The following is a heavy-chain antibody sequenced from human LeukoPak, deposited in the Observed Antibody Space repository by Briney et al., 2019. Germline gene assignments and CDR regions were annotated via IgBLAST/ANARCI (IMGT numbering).Heavy chain of an antibody. CDR2: ISGSGDYT. V-gene: IGHV3-23*01. CDR3: AKGLATGVGPYMGYHYYMDV. CDR1: GFTFSSYA. J-gene: IGHJ6*03. D-gene: IGHD3-16*01. Sequence: GGSLRLSCAASGFTFSSYAMTWVRQAPGKGLEWVSSISGSGDYTNYAGSVKGRFTISRDNSKNTLYLQMNSLRAEDTAVYYCAKGLATGVGPYMGYHYYMDVWGKGTTVTVSS.